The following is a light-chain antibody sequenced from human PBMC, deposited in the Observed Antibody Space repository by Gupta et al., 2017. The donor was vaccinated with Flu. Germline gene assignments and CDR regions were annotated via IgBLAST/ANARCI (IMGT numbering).Light chain of an antibody. CDR3: QQYNNWPLT. V-gene: IGKV3-15*01. CDR2: GAF. CDR1: QSVSSN. Sequence: PATLAVSPGERATLSCRASQSVSSNLAWYQQRPGQAPRLLIYGAFTRATGIPARFSGSGSGTEFTLTISSLKSEDFAVYYCQQYNNWPLTFGGGTKVEIK. J-gene: IGKJ4*01.